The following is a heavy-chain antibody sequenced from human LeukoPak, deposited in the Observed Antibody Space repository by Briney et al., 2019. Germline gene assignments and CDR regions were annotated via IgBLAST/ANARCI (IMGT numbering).Heavy chain of an antibody. V-gene: IGHV3-53*01. J-gene: IGHJ4*02. CDR2: IFRGGYT. Sequence: GGSLRLSCAASGFSVSSNYMSWVRQAPGKGLEWVSVIFRGGYTVYADSVKGRFNISRDSSKNTVFLQMNSVRADDSAVYYCSRDGFGHWGQGALVTVSS. CDR3: SRDGFGH. CDR1: GFSVSSNY.